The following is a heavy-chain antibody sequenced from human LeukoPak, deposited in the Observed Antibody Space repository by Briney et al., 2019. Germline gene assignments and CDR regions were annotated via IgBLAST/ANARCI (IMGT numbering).Heavy chain of an antibody. CDR1: GYTFTSYD. CDR3: ARETGTRDYYDSSGYYFFDY. Sequence: ASVKVSCKASGYTFTSYDINWVRQAPGQGLEWMGIINPSGGSTSYAQKFQGRVTMTRDTSTSTVYMELSSLRSEDTAVYYCARETGTRDYYDSSGYYFFDYWGQGTLVTVSS. V-gene: IGHV1-46*01. D-gene: IGHD3-22*01. J-gene: IGHJ4*02. CDR2: INPSGGST.